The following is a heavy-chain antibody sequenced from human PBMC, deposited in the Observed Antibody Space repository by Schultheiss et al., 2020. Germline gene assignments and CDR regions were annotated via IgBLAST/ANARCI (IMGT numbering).Heavy chain of an antibody. D-gene: IGHD2-2*01. CDR3: ARDSRVDCSSTSCYPWWFDP. V-gene: IGHV3-30-3*01. Sequence: GESLKISCAAAGFTFSSYAMYWVRQAPGKGLGWVAVISYDGNNEYYADSVKGRFTISRDNAKNTLYLQMNSLRAEDTAVYYCARDSRVDCSSTSCYPWWFDPWGQGTLVTVSS. CDR2: ISYDGNNE. J-gene: IGHJ5*02. CDR1: GFTFSSYA.